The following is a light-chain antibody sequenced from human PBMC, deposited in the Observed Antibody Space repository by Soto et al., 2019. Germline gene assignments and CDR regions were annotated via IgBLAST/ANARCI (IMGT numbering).Light chain of an antibody. Sequence: QSALTQPASVSGSPGQSITISCTGTNSDIGAYKYVSWYQHHQGKDPKLVIYEVNNRPSGTSNRFSCSKSGNTASLTISGLQTEDEADYYCNSFAGSNTWVFGGGTKVTVL. V-gene: IGLV2-14*01. CDR3: NSFAGSNTWV. CDR1: NSDIGAYKY. J-gene: IGLJ3*02. CDR2: EVN.